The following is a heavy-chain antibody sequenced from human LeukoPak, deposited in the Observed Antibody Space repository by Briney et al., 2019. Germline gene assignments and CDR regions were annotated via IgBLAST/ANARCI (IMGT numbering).Heavy chain of an antibody. V-gene: IGHV1-46*01. CDR2: INPSGGST. J-gene: IGHJ4*02. Sequence: ASVKVSCKASGYTFTSYYMHWVRQAPGQGLEWMGIINPSGGSTSYAQKFQGRVTMTRDMSTGTVYMELSSLRSEDTAVYYCARETEMATRAEDYWGQGTLVTVSS. CDR3: ARETEMATRAEDY. CDR1: GYTFTSYY. D-gene: IGHD5-24*01.